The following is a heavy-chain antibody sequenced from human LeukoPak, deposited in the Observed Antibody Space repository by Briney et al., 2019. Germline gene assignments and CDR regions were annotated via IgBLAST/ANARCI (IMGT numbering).Heavy chain of an antibody. V-gene: IGHV3-23*01. CDR3: ATYYDFWSGYYFDY. CDR1: GFTFSSYA. J-gene: IGHJ4*02. Sequence: PGGSLRLSCAASGFTFSSYAMSWVRQAPGKGLEWVSAISGSGGSTYYADSVKGRFTISRDNSKNTLYLRMNSLRAEDTAVYYCATYYDFWSGYYFDYWGQGTLVTVSS. CDR2: ISGSGGST. D-gene: IGHD3-3*01.